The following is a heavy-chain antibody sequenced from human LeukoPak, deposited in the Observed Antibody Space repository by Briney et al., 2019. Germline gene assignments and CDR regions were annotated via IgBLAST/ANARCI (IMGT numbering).Heavy chain of an antibody. J-gene: IGHJ4*02. CDR2: TNAGNGNT. Sequence: GASVKVSCKASGYTFTSYAMHWVRQAPGQRLEWMGWTNAGNGNTKYSQKFQGRVTITRDTSASTAYMELSSLRSEDTAVYYCARGERRITIFGRPDYFDYWGQGTLVTVSS. CDR3: ARGERRITIFGRPDYFDY. CDR1: GYTFTSYA. D-gene: IGHD3-3*01. V-gene: IGHV1-3*01.